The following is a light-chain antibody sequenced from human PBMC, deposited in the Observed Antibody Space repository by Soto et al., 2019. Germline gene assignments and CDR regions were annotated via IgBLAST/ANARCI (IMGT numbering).Light chain of an antibody. V-gene: IGKV3-15*01. Sequence: EIEMTQSPASLSASLGDRATLSCRASQSVSSNLAWYQQKPGQAPKLLIYGASTRATGIPARFSGSGSGTEYTLTISSRQSEDVAVYYCQQYNNWPPAYTFGQGTKLEIK. CDR2: GAS. CDR3: QQYNNWPPAYT. J-gene: IGKJ2*01. CDR1: QSVSSN.